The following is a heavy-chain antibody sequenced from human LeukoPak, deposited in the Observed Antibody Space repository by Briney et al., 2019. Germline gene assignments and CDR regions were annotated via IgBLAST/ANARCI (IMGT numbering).Heavy chain of an antibody. D-gene: IGHD3-9*01. Sequence: GGSLRLSCAASGLTFSNYWMNWVRQTPGKGLEWVANIKQDGSEKNYVDSVKGRFTISRDNSKNTLYLQMNSLRAEDTAVYYCASARLRYFDWSSSDAFDIWGQGTMVTVSS. J-gene: IGHJ3*02. V-gene: IGHV3-7*01. CDR2: IKQDGSEK. CDR3: ASARLRYFDWSSSDAFDI. CDR1: GLTFSNYW.